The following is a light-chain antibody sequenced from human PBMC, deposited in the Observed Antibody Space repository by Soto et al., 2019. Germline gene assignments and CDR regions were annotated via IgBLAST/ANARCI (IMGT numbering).Light chain of an antibody. CDR3: QQYNNWHPGK. J-gene: IGKJ1*01. CDR1: QSVSSN. CDR2: SAS. Sequence: EILMTQSPSTLAVSPGERATLSCRASQSVSSNIAWYQQKPGQAPRLLIYSASTRATDIPARFSGSGSGTEFTLTISSLQYEDFAVYYCQQYNNWHPGKFGQGTKVDI. V-gene: IGKV3-15*01.